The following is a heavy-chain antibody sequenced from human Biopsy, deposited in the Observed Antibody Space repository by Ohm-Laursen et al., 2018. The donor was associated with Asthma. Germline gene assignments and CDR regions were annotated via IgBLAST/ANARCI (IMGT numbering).Heavy chain of an antibody. CDR1: RFTYE. CDR3: AREGVAGTHIED. V-gene: IGHV3-30-3*01. J-gene: IGHJ4*02. CDR2: ISYDGSSI. D-gene: IGHD6-19*01. Sequence: LSLTCSASRFTYEMHWVRQAPGKGLEWVAVISYDGSSIYYADSVKGRFTISRDNSKNTLSLQMNSLTAEDTAVYYCAREGVAGTHIEDWGQGTLVTVSS.